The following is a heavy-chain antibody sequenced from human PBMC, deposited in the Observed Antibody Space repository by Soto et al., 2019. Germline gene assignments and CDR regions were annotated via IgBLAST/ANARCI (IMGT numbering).Heavy chain of an antibody. CDR2: ISANNGNT. D-gene: IGHD3-16*02. Sequence: GASVKVSCKASGYTFTSYGISWVRQAPGQGLGWMGWISANNGNTNYAQKLQGRVTMTTDTSTSTAYMELSRLRSDDTAVYYCARDSRSDYYYGMDVWGQGTTVTVSS. CDR1: GYTFTSYG. CDR3: ARDSRSDYYYGMDV. J-gene: IGHJ6*02. V-gene: IGHV1-18*01.